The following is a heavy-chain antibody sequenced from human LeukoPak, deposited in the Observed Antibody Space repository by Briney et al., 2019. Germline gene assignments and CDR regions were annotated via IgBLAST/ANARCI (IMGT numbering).Heavy chain of an antibody. V-gene: IGHV3-21*01. CDR1: GFTFSSYS. CDR2: ISSSSSYI. CDR3: ARLPRTDAFDI. Sequence: GGSLRLSCAASGFTFSSYSMNWVRQAPGKGLEWVPSISSSSSYIYYADSVKGRFTISRDNAKNSLCLQMNSLRAEDTAVYYCARLPRTDAFDIWGQGTMVTVSS. J-gene: IGHJ3*02.